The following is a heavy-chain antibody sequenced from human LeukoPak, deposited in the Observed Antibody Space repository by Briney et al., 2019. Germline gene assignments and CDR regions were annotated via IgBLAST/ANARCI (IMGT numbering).Heavy chain of an antibody. V-gene: IGHV3-9*01. J-gene: IGHJ4*02. CDR2: ISWNSGSI. D-gene: IGHD6-13*01. CDR3: ARDQRLGNSWFFLDY. CDR1: GFTFDDYA. Sequence: GGSLRLSCAASGFTFDDYAMHWVRQAPGKGLEWVSGISWNSGSIGYADSVKGRFTISRDNSKNTLYLQMNSLRAEDTAVYYCARDQRLGNSWFFLDYWGQGTLVTVSS.